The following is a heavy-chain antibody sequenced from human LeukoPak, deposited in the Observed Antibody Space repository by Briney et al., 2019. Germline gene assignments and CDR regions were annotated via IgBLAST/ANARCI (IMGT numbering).Heavy chain of an antibody. CDR3: AKAFLYDSSGYYY. J-gene: IGHJ4*02. Sequence: GGSLRLSCAASGFTFDDYGMSWVRQAPGKGLEWVSVISGSGGSTYYADSVKGRFTISRDNSKNTLYLQMNSLRAEDTAVYYCAKAFLYDSSGYYYWGQGTLVTVSS. CDR2: ISGSGGST. D-gene: IGHD3-22*01. V-gene: IGHV3-23*01. CDR1: GFTFDDYG.